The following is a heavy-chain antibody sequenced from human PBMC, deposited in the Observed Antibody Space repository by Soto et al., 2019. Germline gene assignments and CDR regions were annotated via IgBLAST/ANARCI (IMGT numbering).Heavy chain of an antibody. D-gene: IGHD4-4*01. CDR3: TTPKGYSNYYYYGMDV. V-gene: IGHV3-73*01. J-gene: IGHJ6*02. CDR1: GFTFSGSA. Sequence: GGSLRLSCAASGFTFSGSAMHWVRQASGKGLEWVGRIRSKANSYATAYAASVKGRFTISRDDSKNTAYLQMNSLKTEDTAVYYCTTPKGYSNYYYYGMDVWGQGTTVTVS. CDR2: IRSKANSYAT.